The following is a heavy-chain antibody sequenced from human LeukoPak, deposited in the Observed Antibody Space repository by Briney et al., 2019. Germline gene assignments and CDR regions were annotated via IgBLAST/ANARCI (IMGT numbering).Heavy chain of an antibody. Sequence: PGGSLRLSCAASGFSVSTNYMSWVRQTPGKGLEWVSIIYSGGDTFYADSEKGRFTISRDNSKNTLFLQMNSLRADDTAVYYCARVRVAGGADYFDYWGQGTLVTVSS. V-gene: IGHV3-66*01. CDR2: IYSGGDT. J-gene: IGHJ4*02. CDR1: GFSVSTNY. D-gene: IGHD2-15*01. CDR3: ARVRVAGGADYFDY.